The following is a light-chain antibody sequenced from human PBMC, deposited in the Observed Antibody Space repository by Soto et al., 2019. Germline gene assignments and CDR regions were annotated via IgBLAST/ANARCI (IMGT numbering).Light chain of an antibody. CDR2: DVS. V-gene: IGLV2-14*01. Sequence: QSVLTQPASVSGSPGQSITISCTGTSSDVGGYNYVSWYQQYPGKAPKLMIYDVSNRPSGVSNRFSGSKSANTASLTISGLQAEDEADYYCNSYTSSNTLVFGGGTKVTVL. CDR1: SSDVGGYNY. J-gene: IGLJ2*01. CDR3: NSYTSSNTLV.